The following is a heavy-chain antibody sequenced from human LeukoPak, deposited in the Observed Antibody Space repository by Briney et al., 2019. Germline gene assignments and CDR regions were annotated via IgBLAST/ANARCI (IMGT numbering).Heavy chain of an antibody. CDR2: ISGDGGST. CDR1: GFTFDDYA. V-gene: IGHV3-43*02. J-gene: IGHJ4*02. CDR3: AKDRRHGYNYNYFDY. Sequence: GGSLRLSCAASGFTFDDYAMHWVRQAPGKGLEWVSLISGDGGSTYYADSVKGRFTISRDNSKNSLYLQMNSLRTEDTALYYCAKDRRHGYNYNYFDYWGLGTLVTVSS. D-gene: IGHD5-24*01.